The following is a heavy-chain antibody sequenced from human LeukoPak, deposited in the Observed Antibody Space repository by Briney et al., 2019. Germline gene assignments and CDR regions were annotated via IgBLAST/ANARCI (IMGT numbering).Heavy chain of an antibody. CDR3: ASRNYYGSGRTRSYYFDY. CDR1: GFTFSSYG. D-gene: IGHD3-10*01. J-gene: IGHJ4*02. V-gene: IGHV3-30*02. CDR2: IRYDGSNK. Sequence: GGSLRLSCAASGFTFSSYGMHWVRQAPGKGLEWVAFIRYDGSNKYYADSVKGRFTISRDNSKNTLYLQMNSLRAEDTAVYYCASRNYYGSGRTRSYYFDYWGQGTLVTVSS.